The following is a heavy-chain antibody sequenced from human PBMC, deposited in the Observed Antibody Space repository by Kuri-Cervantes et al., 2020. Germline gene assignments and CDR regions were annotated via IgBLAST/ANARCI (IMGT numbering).Heavy chain of an antibody. CDR2: ISGSGTYI. V-gene: IGHV3-21*01. J-gene: IGHJ4*02. CDR3: TRGRPGTL. CDR1: GFTFSSYT. D-gene: IGHD1-1*01. Sequence: GGSLRLSCAASGFTFSSYTMNWVRQAPGKGLEWVSSISGSGTYIDYADSVTGRFTISRDNGKNSLYLQMNSLRAEDTAVYYCTRGRPGTLWGQGTLVTVSS.